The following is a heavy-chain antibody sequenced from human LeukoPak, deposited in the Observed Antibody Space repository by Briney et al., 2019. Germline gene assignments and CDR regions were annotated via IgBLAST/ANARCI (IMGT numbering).Heavy chain of an antibody. Sequence: SETLSLTCTVSGGSISSYYWSWIRQPAGKGLEWIGRIYTSGSTNYNPSLKSRVTMSVDTSKSQFSLKLSSVTAADTAVYYCAREISRYNWNYEDYMDVWGKGTTVTVSS. CDR2: IYTSGST. CDR1: GGSISSYY. CDR3: AREISRYNWNYEDYMDV. D-gene: IGHD1-7*01. J-gene: IGHJ6*03. V-gene: IGHV4-4*07.